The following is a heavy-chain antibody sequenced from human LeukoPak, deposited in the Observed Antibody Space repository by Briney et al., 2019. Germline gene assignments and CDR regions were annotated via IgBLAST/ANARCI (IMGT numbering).Heavy chain of an antibody. D-gene: IGHD3-22*01. CDR2: IYPGDSDT. CDR3: ARPTYYYDNSGLGAFDI. CDR1: GYSFTSNW. V-gene: IGHV5-51*01. Sequence: HGASLQISCKDSGYSFTSNWIGWVRQMPGKGLEWMGIIYPGDSDTRYSPSFQGQVTISADKSISTAYLQWSSLKASDTAMYYCARPTYYYDNSGLGAFDIWGQGTMVTVSS. J-gene: IGHJ3*02.